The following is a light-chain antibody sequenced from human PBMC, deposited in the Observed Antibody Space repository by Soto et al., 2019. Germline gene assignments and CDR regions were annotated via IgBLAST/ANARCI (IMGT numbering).Light chain of an antibody. CDR1: SSNIGNNY. CDR3: GTWDSRLSAVV. CDR2: DNN. J-gene: IGLJ2*01. Sequence: QSVLTQPPSVSAAPGQKVTISCSGSSSNIGNNYVSWYQQLPGTAPKLLIYDNNKRPPGIPDRFSGSKSGTSATLGITGLQTGDEAEYYCGTWDSRLSAVVFGGGTKVTVL. V-gene: IGLV1-51*01.